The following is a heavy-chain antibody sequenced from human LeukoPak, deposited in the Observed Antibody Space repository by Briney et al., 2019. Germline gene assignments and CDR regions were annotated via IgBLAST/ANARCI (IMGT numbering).Heavy chain of an antibody. J-gene: IGHJ4*02. CDR2: INPNSGGT. V-gene: IGHV1-2*06. D-gene: IGHD3-22*01. CDR1: GYTVINYY. Sequence: ASVKVSCKASGYTVINYYMHWVRQAPGQGLEWMGRINPNSGGTNYAQKFQGRVTMTRDTSISTAYMELSRLRSDDTAVYYCARVLKDYYYDSSGYPSDYWGQGTLVTVSS. CDR3: ARVLKDYYYDSSGYPSDY.